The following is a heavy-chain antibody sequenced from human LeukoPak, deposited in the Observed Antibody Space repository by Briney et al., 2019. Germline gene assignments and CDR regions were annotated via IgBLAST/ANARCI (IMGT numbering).Heavy chain of an antibody. CDR2: IYPGDSDS. Sequence: PGESLQIACKGSGYSFSDYWVAWVRQMPGKGLEWMGIIYPGDSDSRYSPSFQGQVTISADKSISTAYLQWSSLKASDTAMYYCARLDGSGSYMDYWGQGTLVTVSS. D-gene: IGHD3-10*01. V-gene: IGHV5-51*01. CDR1: GYSFSDYW. CDR3: ARLDGSGSYMDY. J-gene: IGHJ4*02.